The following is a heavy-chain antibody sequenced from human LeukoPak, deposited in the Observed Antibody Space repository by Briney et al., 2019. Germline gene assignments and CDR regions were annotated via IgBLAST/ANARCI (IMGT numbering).Heavy chain of an antibody. D-gene: IGHD3-10*01. CDR3: ARGVRGYYYGSGSFDI. CDR1: GGTFSSYA. J-gene: IGHJ3*02. Sequence: GASVKVSCKASGGTFSSYAISWVRQAPGQGLEWMGWMNPNSGNTGYAQKFQGRVTMTRNTSISTAYMELSSLRSEDTAVYYCARGVRGYYYGSGSFDIWGQGTMVTVSS. CDR2: MNPNSGNT. V-gene: IGHV1-8*02.